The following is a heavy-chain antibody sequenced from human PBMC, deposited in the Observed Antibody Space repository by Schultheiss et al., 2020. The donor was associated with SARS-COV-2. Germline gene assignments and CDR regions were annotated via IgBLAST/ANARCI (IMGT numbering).Heavy chain of an antibody. Sequence: GGSLRLSCAASGFTFSSYEMNWVRQAPGKGLEWVAVISYDGSNKYYADSVKGRFTISRDNAKNSLYLQMNSLRAEDTAVYYCARWVTQGHYWGQGTLVTVSS. V-gene: IGHV3-30*07. CDR2: ISYDGSNK. CDR3: ARWVTQGHY. CDR1: GFTFSSYE. J-gene: IGHJ4*02. D-gene: IGHD2-21*02.